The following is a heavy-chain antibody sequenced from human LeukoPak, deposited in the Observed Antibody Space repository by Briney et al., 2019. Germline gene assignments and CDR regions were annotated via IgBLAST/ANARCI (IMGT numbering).Heavy chain of an antibody. CDR1: GFTFSDYY. Sequence: GGSLRLSCAASGFTFSDYYMSWIRQAPGKGLEWVSSISSSSSYIYYADSVKGRFTISRDNSKNTLYLQMNSLRAEDTAVYYCGSLKNYYDSSGYVSYWGQGTLVTVSS. CDR2: ISSSSSYI. CDR3: GSLKNYYDSSGYVSY. J-gene: IGHJ4*02. D-gene: IGHD3-22*01. V-gene: IGHV3-11*03.